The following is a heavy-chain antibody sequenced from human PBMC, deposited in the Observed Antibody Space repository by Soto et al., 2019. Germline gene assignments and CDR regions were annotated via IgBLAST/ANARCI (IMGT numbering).Heavy chain of an antibody. CDR3: ARPSGRYLWYFDY. CDR2: IYYSGST. Sequence: QLQLQESGPGLVKPSETLSLTCTVSGGSISSSSYYWGWIRQPPGKGLEWIGSIYYSGSTYYNPSPKGRTTVSVDTSKNQFSLKLSSVTAADTAVYYCARPSGRYLWYFDYWGQGTLVTVSS. J-gene: IGHJ4*02. D-gene: IGHD1-26*01. V-gene: IGHV4-39*01. CDR1: GGSISSSSYY.